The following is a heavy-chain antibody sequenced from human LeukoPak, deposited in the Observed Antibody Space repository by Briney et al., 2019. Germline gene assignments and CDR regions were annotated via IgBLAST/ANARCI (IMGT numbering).Heavy chain of an antibody. Sequence: GGSLRLSCTVSGITFRTSSFNWVRQVPGKGLEWVSSISSSGTYMYYSDSVEGRFTISRDNAKNSVFLQMDSLRAEDTAVYFCARELGNADTFGNVPLGHWGQGTLVIVSS. D-gene: IGHD3-16*01. V-gene: IGHV3-21*01. CDR3: ARELGNADTFGNVPLGH. CDR2: ISSSGTYM. J-gene: IGHJ4*02. CDR1: GITFRTSS.